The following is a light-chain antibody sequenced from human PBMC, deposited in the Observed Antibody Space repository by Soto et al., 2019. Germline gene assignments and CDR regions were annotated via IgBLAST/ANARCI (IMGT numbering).Light chain of an antibody. J-gene: IGKJ4*01. CDR2: GAS. Sequence: DIQLTQSPSFLSASVGDRVTITCRASQGISSNLVWFQQKPGKAPNLLIYGASTLQSGVPSRFSGSGSGTEVTLTISSLQPEDFATYDCQQLNTYPLTFGGGTKVEIK. CDR1: QGISSN. V-gene: IGKV1-9*01. CDR3: QQLNTYPLT.